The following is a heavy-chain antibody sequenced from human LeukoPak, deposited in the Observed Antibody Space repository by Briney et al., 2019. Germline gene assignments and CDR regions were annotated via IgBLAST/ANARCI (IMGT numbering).Heavy chain of an antibody. Sequence: GGSLRLSCAASGFTFNIYGMHWVRQAPGKGLKWVAVIWYDGGSKYYADSVKGRFTISRDNSKNTLFLQMNSLRAEGTAVYYCAREGRSGADSFDIWGQGTMVTVSS. CDR1: GFTFNIYG. J-gene: IGHJ3*02. V-gene: IGHV3-33*01. D-gene: IGHD3-3*01. CDR3: AREGRSGADSFDI. CDR2: IWYDGGSK.